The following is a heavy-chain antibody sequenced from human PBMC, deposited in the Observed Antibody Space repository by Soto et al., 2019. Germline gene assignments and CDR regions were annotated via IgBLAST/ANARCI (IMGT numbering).Heavy chain of an antibody. CDR1: GVSFSSYS. CDR2: IKQDGSEK. CDR3: ARDTPYYYGSGSYEYGMDV. V-gene: IGHV3-7*04. Sequence: EVQLVESGGGLVQPGGSLRISCAVSGVSFSSYSMSWVRQAPGKGLEWVANIKQDGSEKYYVDSVKGRFTSSRDNATNSLYLQMKSLRAEDTAAYYCARDTPYYYGSGSYEYGMDVWGQGTTVTVSS. J-gene: IGHJ6*02. D-gene: IGHD3-10*01.